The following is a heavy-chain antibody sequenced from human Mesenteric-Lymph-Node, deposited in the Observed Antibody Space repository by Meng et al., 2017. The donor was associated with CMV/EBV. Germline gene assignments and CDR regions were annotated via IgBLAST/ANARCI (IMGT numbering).Heavy chain of an antibody. CDR1: GFTFSSYA. J-gene: IGHJ4*02. Sequence: GGSLRLSCAASGFTFSSYAMHWVRQAPGKGLEWVAVISYDGSNKYYADSVKGRFTISRDNSKNTLYLQMNSLRAEDTAVYYCARDPGEYYFDYWGQGTLVTVS. CDR2: ISYDGSNK. D-gene: IGHD1-14*01. V-gene: IGHV3-30-3*01. CDR3: ARDPGEYYFDY.